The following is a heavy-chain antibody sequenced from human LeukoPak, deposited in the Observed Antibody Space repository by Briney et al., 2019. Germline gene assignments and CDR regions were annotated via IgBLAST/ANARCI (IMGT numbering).Heavy chain of an antibody. J-gene: IGHJ6*03. V-gene: IGHV1-2*02. D-gene: IGHD6-19*01. CDR2: INPNSGGT. CDR3: ATTGREDSSGWFSYYYYYYMDV. Sequence: ASVKVSCKASGDTFTGYYIHWVRQAPGQGLEWMGWINPNSGGTNYAQKFQGRVTMTRDTSISTAYMELSRLRSDDIAIYFCATTGREDSSGWFSYYYYYYMDVWGKGTTVTVSS. CDR1: GDTFTGYY.